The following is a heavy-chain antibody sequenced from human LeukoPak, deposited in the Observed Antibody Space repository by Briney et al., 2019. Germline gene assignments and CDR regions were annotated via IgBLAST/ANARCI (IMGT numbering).Heavy chain of an antibody. CDR1: GFTFKSFE. J-gene: IGHJ4*02. V-gene: IGHV3-48*03. Sequence: GGSLRLSCAASGFTFKSFEMNWVRQAPGKGLEWLSYISSSGNTVYYADSAKGRFTISRDNAKNSVYLQMDSLRAEDTGVYFCARGLAVSSNYWGQGTLVTVSS. D-gene: IGHD6-19*01. CDR3: ARGLAVSSNY. CDR2: ISSSGNTV.